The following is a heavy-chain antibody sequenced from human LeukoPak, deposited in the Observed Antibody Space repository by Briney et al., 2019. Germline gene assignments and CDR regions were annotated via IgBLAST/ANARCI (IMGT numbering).Heavy chain of an antibody. J-gene: IGHJ4*02. CDR1: GYTFTSNY. V-gene: IGHV1-46*01. CDR2: INPSGGST. D-gene: IGHD5-12*01. Sequence: ASVKVSCKASGYTFTSNYIHWVRQAPGQGLEWMGIINPSGGSTSYAQKFQGRVTMTRDTSTSTVYMELSSLRSEDTAVYYCARGEGGYSGYDYLLIDYWGREPWSPSPQ. CDR3: ARGEGGYSGYDYLLIDY.